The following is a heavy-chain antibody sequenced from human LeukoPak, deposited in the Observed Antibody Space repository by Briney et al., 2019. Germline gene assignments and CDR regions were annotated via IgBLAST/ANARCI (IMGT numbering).Heavy chain of an antibody. CDR3: ATLHDCSGGSCYRAWWLDY. CDR2: FDPEDGET. CDR1: GYTLTELS. Sequence: ASVKVSCKVSGYTLTELSMHWVRQAPGKGLEWMGGFDPEDGETIYAQKFQGRVTMTEDTSTDTAYMELSSLRSEDTAVYYCATLHDCSGGSCYRAWWLDYWGQGTLVTVSS. D-gene: IGHD2-15*01. J-gene: IGHJ4*02. V-gene: IGHV1-24*01.